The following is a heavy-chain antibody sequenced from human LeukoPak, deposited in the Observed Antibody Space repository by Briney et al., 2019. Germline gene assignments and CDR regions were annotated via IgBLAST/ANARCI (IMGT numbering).Heavy chain of an antibody. CDR2: IDWDDDK. D-gene: IGHD3-22*01. CDR1: GFSLSTSGMC. J-gene: IGHJ6*02. Sequence: SGPALVKPTQTPTLTCTLSGFSLSTSGMCVSWIRQPPGKALEWLARIDWDDDKYYSTSLKTRLTISKDTSKNQVVLTMTNMDPVDTATYYCARMPYYYDSSGSDPRYYYYGMDVWGQGTTVTVSS. CDR3: ARMPYYYDSSGSDPRYYYYGMDV. V-gene: IGHV2-70*11.